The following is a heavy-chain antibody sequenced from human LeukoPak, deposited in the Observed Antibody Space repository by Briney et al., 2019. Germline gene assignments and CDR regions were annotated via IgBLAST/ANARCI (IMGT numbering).Heavy chain of an antibody. CDR1: GYTFTSYG. J-gene: IGHJ6*02. CDR2: ISAYNGNT. CDR3: ARIGPPSPLYYYYYYGMDV. Sequence: ASVKVSCKASGYTFTSYGISWVRQAPGQGLEWMGWISAYNGNTNYAQKLQGRVTMTTDTSTSTAYMELRSLRSDGTAVYYCARIGPPSPLYYYYYYGMDVWGQGTTVTVSS. V-gene: IGHV1-18*01.